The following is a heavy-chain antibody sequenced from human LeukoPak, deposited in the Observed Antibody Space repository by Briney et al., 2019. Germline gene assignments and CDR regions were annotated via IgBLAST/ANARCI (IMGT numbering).Heavy chain of an antibody. Sequence: SETLSLTCTVSGGSISNYYWSWIRQPPGKGLEWIGYIYYSGSTNYNPSLKSRVIISVDTSKNRFSLKLSSVAAADTAAYYCARDYGDYFDYWGQGTLVTVSS. CDR2: IYYSGST. CDR1: GGSISNYY. J-gene: IGHJ4*02. CDR3: ARDYGDYFDY. V-gene: IGHV4-59*01. D-gene: IGHD4-17*01.